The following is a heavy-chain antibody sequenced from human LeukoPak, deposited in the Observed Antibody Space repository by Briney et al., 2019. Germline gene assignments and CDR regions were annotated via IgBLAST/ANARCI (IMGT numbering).Heavy chain of an antibody. J-gene: IGHJ5*02. CDR2: INPNSGGT. V-gene: IGHV1-2*02. CDR3: ARADRLHGGPYLIGP. CDR1: GYSFADYI. Sequence: GASVKVSCKTSGYSFADYIMHWVRQAPGQGLEWMGWINPNSGGTSSAQKFQGRVTMTRDTSISTVYMEVSWLTSDDTAIYYCARADRLHGGPYLIGPWGQGTLVTVSS. D-gene: IGHD2-21*01.